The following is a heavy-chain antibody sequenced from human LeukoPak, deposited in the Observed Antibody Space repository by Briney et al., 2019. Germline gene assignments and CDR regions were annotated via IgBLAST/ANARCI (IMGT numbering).Heavy chain of an antibody. V-gene: IGHV1-2*04. Sequence: ASVKVSCKASGYTFTGYYMHWVRQAPGQGLEWMGWINPNSGGTNYAQKFQGWVTMTRDTSISTAYMELSRLRSDDTAVYYCARDYYDSSGYYHPSDPWGQGTLVTVSS. CDR3: ARDYYDSSGYYHPSDP. J-gene: IGHJ5*02. CDR2: INPNSGGT. CDR1: GYTFTGYY. D-gene: IGHD3-22*01.